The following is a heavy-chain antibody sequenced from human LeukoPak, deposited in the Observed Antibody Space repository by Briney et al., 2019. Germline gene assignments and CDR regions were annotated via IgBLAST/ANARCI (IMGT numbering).Heavy chain of an antibody. J-gene: IGHJ4*02. V-gene: IGHV4-34*01. Sequence: KASETLSLTCAVYGGSFSGYYWSWIRQPPGKGLEWIGEINHSGSTNYNPSLKSRVTISVDTSKNQFSLKLSSVTAADTAVYYCARLLKYWGQGTLVTVSS. CDR2: INHSGST. CDR1: GGSFSGYY. CDR3: ARLLKY.